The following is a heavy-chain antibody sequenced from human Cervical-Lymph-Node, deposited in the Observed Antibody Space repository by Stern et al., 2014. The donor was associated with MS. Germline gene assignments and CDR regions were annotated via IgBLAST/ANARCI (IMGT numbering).Heavy chain of an antibody. V-gene: IGHV4-4*02. CDR2: LYHTGST. Sequence: QVQLQESGPGLVRPSGTLSLTCGVSGGSISSNNWWSWVRQPPGKGLEWIGELYHTGSTNYTPSLQSPVIIPMHKSKTQFSGRLTSVTAADTAMYYCARLKDGSSYYGHFDSWGQGILVTVSS. CDR3: ARLKDGSSYYGHFDS. J-gene: IGHJ4*02. D-gene: IGHD1-26*01. CDR1: GGSISSNNW.